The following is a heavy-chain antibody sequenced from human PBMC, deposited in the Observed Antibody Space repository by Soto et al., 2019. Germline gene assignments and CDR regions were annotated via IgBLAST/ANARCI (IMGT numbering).Heavy chain of an antibody. CDR3: ARGLMNEFITMVWGVINTSYYFDY. V-gene: IGHV4-34*01. J-gene: IGHJ4*02. CDR1: GGSISGYY. D-gene: IGHD3-10*01. Sequence: SETLALTCTVSGGSISGYYWSWIRQPPGKGLEWIGEINHSGSTNYNPSLKSRVTISVDTSKNQFSLKLSSVTAADTAVYYCARGLMNEFITMVWGVINTSYYFDYWGQGTLVTVS. CDR2: INHSGST.